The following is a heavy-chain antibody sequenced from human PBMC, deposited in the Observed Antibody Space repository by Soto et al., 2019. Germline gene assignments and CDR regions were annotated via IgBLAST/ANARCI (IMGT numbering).Heavy chain of an antibody. CDR2: IYYSGST. D-gene: IGHD6-6*01. CDR1: GDSMSSGDYF. CDR3: ARDGGREGGSTSSHWFDP. Sequence: QVQLQESGPGLVKPSQTLSLTCTVSGDSMSSGDYFWSWIRQLPGKGLECIGYIYYSGSTYYNPSLKSRVTISVDTSKNQFSLKLNSVTVADTAIYYCARDGGREGGSTSSHWFDPWGQGTLVTVSS. J-gene: IGHJ5*02. V-gene: IGHV4-31*03.